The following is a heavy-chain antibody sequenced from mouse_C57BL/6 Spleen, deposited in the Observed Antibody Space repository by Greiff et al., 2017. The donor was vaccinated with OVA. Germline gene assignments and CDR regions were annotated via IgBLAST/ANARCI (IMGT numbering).Heavy chain of an antibody. V-gene: IGHV1-7*01. CDR1: GYTFTSYW. J-gene: IGHJ2*01. Sequence: QVQLQQSGAELAKPGASVKLSCKASGYTFTSYWMHWVQQRPGQGLEWIGYINPSSGYTKYNQKFKDKATLTADKSSRPAYMQLSSLTYEDSAVYYCARAESNYYFDYWGQGTTLTVSS. CDR3: ARAESNYYFDY. D-gene: IGHD2-5*01. CDR2: INPSSGYT.